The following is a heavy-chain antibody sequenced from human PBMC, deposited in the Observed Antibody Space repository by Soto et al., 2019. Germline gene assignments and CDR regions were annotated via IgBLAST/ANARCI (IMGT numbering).Heavy chain of an antibody. D-gene: IGHD1-26*01. CDR2: ISAHNGNT. CDR3: ARVYILGAGSSYGMDV. V-gene: IGHV1-18*01. CDR1: GYNFSSHG. Sequence: QAQLVQSGAEVKKPGASMKVSCKASGYNFSSHGISWVRQAPGQGLEWMGRISAHNGNTDYEQRLQGRVTMTTDTSTSTVYMELRSLRSDDAAVYYCARVYILGAGSSYGMDVWGQGTTVTVSS. J-gene: IGHJ6*02.